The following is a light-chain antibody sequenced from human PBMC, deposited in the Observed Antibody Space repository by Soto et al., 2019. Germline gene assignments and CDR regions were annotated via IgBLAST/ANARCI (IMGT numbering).Light chain of an antibody. Sequence: IQLTQSPPSLSASVGDRVTITCRASQGISSYLAWYQQKPGKAPKLLIHAASTLQTGVPSRFSGSGSGSDFTLTISSQQPEDFATYYCQQLNSYPRTFGGGTKVEIK. CDR1: QGISSY. V-gene: IGKV1-9*01. J-gene: IGKJ4*01. CDR3: QQLNSYPRT. CDR2: AAS.